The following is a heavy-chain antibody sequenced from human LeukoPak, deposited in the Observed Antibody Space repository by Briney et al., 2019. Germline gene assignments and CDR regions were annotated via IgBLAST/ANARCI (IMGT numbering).Heavy chain of an antibody. V-gene: IGHV4-4*09. CDR2: IYTSGST. Sequence: SETLSLTCTVSGGSISSYYWSWIRQPPGKGLEWIGYIYTSGSTNYNPSLKSRVTISVDTSKNQFSLKLSSVTAADTAVYYCARRALWFGELLLGDAFDIWGQGTMVTVSS. CDR1: GGSISSYY. D-gene: IGHD3-10*01. CDR3: ARRALWFGELLLGDAFDI. J-gene: IGHJ3*02.